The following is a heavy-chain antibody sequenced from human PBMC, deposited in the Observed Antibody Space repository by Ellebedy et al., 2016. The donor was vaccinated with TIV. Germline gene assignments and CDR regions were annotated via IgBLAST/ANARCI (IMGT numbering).Heavy chain of an antibody. J-gene: IGHJ4*02. Sequence: AASVKVSCKTSGYTFTDYGVSWARQAPGQGLEYVGWISGQKGDTKYGHNFQGRITMTTDTSTGTAYMELRGLRSDDTAIYYCARDPLNRGLLESWLTPPDYWGQGTLITVSS. V-gene: IGHV1-18*01. CDR3: ARDPLNRGLLESWLTPPDY. CDR2: ISGQKGDT. CDR1: GYTFTDYG. D-gene: IGHD3-10*01.